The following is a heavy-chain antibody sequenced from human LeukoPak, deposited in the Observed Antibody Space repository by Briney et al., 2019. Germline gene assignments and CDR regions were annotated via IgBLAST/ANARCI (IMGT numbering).Heavy chain of an antibody. CDR1: GGTFSSYA. Sequence: SVKVSCKASGGTFSSYAISWVRQAPGQGLEWMGGIIPIFGTANYAQKFQGRVTITTDESTSTAYMELSSLRSEDTAVYYCARRPNWWAPTYFDYWGQGTLVTVSS. D-gene: IGHD2-8*02. CDR2: IIPIFGTA. CDR3: ARRPNWWAPTYFDY. J-gene: IGHJ4*02. V-gene: IGHV1-69*05.